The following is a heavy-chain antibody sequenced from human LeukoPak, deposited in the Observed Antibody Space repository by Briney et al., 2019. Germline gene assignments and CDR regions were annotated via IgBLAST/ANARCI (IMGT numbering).Heavy chain of an antibody. CDR2: ISGGSSTI. CDR1: GFTFSNYG. J-gene: IGHJ4*02. Sequence: GGSLRLSCAASGFTFSNYGMHWVRQAPGKGLEWISSISGGSSTIYYADSVKGRFTISKDNARNSLYLQMNSLRDEDTAVYYCARRDYGSGSFFGIDYWGQGTLVTVSS. CDR3: ARRDYGSGSFFGIDY. V-gene: IGHV3-48*02. D-gene: IGHD3-10*01.